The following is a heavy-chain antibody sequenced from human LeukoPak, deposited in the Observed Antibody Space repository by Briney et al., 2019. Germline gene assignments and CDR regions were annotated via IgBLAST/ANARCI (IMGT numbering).Heavy chain of an antibody. CDR1: GGSFSGYY. CDR2: INHSGST. D-gene: IGHD6-19*01. Sequence: KASETLSLTCAVYGGSFSGYYWSWIRQPPGKGLEWIGEINHSGSTNYNPSLKSRVTISVDTSKNQFSLKLSSATAADTAVYYCASWYGIAVAGKGFDYWGQGTLVTVSS. J-gene: IGHJ4*02. V-gene: IGHV4-34*01. CDR3: ASWYGIAVAGKGFDY.